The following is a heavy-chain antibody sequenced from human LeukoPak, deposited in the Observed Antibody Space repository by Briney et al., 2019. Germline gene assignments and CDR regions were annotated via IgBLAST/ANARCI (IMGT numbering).Heavy chain of an antibody. CDR1: GFIFSNYG. J-gene: IGHJ4*02. CDR3: AKDQEWELLFDY. CDR2: ISGSGGST. V-gene: IGHV3-23*01. Sequence: GGSLRLSCAASGFIFSNYGMNWVRQAPGKGLEWVSAISGSGGSTYYADSVKGRFTISRDNSKNTLYLQMNSLRAEDTAVYYCAKDQEWELLFDYWGQGTLVTVSS. D-gene: IGHD1-26*01.